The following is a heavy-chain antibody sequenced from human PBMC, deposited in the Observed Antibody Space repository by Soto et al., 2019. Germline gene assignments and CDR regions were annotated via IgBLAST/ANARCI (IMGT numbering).Heavy chain of an antibody. CDR1: GGSFSGYY. Sequence: QVQLQQWGAGLLKPSETLSLTCAVYGGSFSGYYWSWIRQPPGKGLEWIGEINHSGSTIYNPSLAGRVTTTADTSKNQFSLKLSSVTAADTAVYSCARGQWFGMDGRYWGQGTLVTVSS. CDR2: INHSGST. D-gene: IGHD3-10*01. V-gene: IGHV4-34*02. J-gene: IGHJ4*02. CDR3: ARGQWFGMDGRY.